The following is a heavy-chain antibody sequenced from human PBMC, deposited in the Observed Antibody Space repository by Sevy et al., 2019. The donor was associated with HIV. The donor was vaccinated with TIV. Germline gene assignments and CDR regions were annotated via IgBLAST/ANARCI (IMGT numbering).Heavy chain of an antibody. Sequence: GGSLRLSCTVSGFTFSDYAMSWFRQAPGEGLEWVGFIRGRAYGGTTEYAASVKGRFTISRDDSKSIAYLQMNSLKTEDTAVYYCTRGLVGATLNDAFDIWGQRTMVTVSS. CDR1: GFTFSDYA. J-gene: IGHJ3*02. V-gene: IGHV3-49*03. D-gene: IGHD1-26*01. CDR3: TRGLVGATLNDAFDI. CDR2: IRGRAYGGTT.